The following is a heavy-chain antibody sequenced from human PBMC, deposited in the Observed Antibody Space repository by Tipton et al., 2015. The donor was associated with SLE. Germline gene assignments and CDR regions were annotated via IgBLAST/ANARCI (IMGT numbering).Heavy chain of an antibody. CDR2: INHTGST. J-gene: IGHJ4*02. Sequence: TLSLTCAVYGGSFSGHYWSWIRQPPGKGLEWIGEINHTGSTNYNPSLKSRVTISVDTSKNQFSLILSSVTAADTAVYYCTSDGPTNIASTWGQGTLVTVSS. D-gene: IGHD1-26*01. V-gene: IGHV4-34*01. CDR3: TSDGPTNIAST. CDR1: GGSFSGHY.